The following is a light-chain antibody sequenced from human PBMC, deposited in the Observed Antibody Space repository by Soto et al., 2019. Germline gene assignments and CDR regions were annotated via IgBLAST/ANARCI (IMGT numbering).Light chain of an antibody. Sequence: EIVLTQSPAPLSVSPGETATLSCRASNNANGNLAWYQQKHGQAPRLLLYSVSISATGIPARFSGSGTDAEFTLTIISLQYEDFAAFFCRQYSKWPPCTFGQGTKLDIK. CDR3: RQYSKWPPCT. CDR1: NNANGN. CDR2: SVS. J-gene: IGKJ2*02. V-gene: IGKV3-15*01.